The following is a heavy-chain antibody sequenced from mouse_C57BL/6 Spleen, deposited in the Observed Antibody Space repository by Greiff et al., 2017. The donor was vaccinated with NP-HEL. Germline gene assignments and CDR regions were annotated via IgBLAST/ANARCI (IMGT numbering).Heavy chain of an antibody. J-gene: IGHJ3*01. V-gene: IGHV1-26*01. Sequence: VQLQQSGPELVKPGASVKISCKASGYTFTDYYMNWVKQSHGKSLEWIGDINPNNGGTSYNQKFKGKATLTVDKSSSTAYMELRSLTSEDSAVYYCARGDYYGSGPFAYWGQGTLVTVSA. CDR3: ARGDYYGSGPFAY. D-gene: IGHD1-1*01. CDR2: INPNNGGT. CDR1: GYTFTDYY.